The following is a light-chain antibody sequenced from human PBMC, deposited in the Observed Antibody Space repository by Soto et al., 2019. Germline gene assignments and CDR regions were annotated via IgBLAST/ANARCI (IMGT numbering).Light chain of an antibody. CDR3: QQYNSYPLT. CDR1: QSISRV. CDR2: KAS. V-gene: IGKV1-5*03. Sequence: DIQMTQSPSTLSASVGDRVTITCRASQSISRVLAWYQQKPGRDPTLLIYKASTLESGVPSRFSGSGSGTEFSLTISSLQPDDFAAYYCQQYNSYPLTFGQGTRLEIK. J-gene: IGKJ5*01.